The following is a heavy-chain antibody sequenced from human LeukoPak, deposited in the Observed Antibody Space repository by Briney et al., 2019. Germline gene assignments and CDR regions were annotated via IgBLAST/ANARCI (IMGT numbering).Heavy chain of an antibody. CDR1: GYTFTSYG. D-gene: IGHD2-21*02. J-gene: IGHJ4*02. CDR2: FSAYNGNT. Sequence: ASVKVSCKASGYTFTSYGISWVRQAPGQGLEWMGWFSAYNGNTNYAQKLQGRVTMTTDTSTSTAYMELRSLRSDDTAVYYCATSFETYCGGDCYASTLGIDYWGQGTLVTVSS. V-gene: IGHV1-18*01. CDR3: ATSFETYCGGDCYASTLGIDY.